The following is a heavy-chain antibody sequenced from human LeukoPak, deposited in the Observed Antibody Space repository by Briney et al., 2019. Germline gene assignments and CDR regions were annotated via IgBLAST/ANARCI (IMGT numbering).Heavy chain of an antibody. V-gene: IGHV4-39*01. CDR1: GVSISSSNSY. CDR2: IYYSGNT. D-gene: IGHD3/OR15-3a*01. Sequence: PSETLSLTCTVSGVSISSSNSYWGWIRQPPGKGLEWIGSIYYSGNTYYNASLKSQVSISIDTSKNQFSLRLTSVTAADTAVYYCARQTGSGLFILPGGQGTLVTVSS. J-gene: IGHJ4*02. CDR3: ARQTGSGLFILP.